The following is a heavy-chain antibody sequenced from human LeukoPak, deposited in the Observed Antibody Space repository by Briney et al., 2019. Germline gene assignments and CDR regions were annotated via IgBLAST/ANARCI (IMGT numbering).Heavy chain of an antibody. J-gene: IGHJ4*02. CDR3: ARDGPDGGYDYFDY. CDR1: GFTFSSYW. CDR2: INIDGSST. V-gene: IGHV3-74*01. Sequence: GGSLRLSCAASGFTFSSYWMHWVRQAPVKGLVWVSRINIDGSSTSYADSVKGRFTISRDNAKNTLYLQMNSLRAEDTALYYCARDGPDGGYDYFDYWGQGTLVTVSS. D-gene: IGHD6-25*01.